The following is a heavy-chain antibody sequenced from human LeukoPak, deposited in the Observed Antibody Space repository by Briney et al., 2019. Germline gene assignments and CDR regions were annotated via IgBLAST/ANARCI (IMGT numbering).Heavy chain of an antibody. CDR1: GGSISSYY. CDR2: IYYSGST. J-gene: IGHJ4*02. V-gene: IGHV4-59*01. Sequence: SESLSLTCTVSGGSISSYYWSWIRQPPGKGLEWVGYIYYSGSTNYNPSLKSRVTISVDTSKNQFSLQLSSVTAADTAVYYCARDKDYYFDYWGQGTLVTVSS. CDR3: ARDKDYYFDY.